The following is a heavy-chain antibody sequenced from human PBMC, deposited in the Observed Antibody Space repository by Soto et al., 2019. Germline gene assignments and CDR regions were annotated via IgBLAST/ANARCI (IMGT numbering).Heavy chain of an antibody. D-gene: IGHD3-10*01. CDR1: GVSISSGDYY. V-gene: IGHV4-30-4*01. Sequence: QVQLQESGPGLVKPSQTLSLTCTVSGVSISSGDYYWSWILQPPGKGLEWIGYIDYSGSTYYNPSLQPRFTVSVDTSKTEFSLKLSSVPAADTAVYYCACVGGFGATTIDSWGQGTLVTVSS. J-gene: IGHJ4*02. CDR3: ACVGGFGATTIDS. CDR2: IDYSGST.